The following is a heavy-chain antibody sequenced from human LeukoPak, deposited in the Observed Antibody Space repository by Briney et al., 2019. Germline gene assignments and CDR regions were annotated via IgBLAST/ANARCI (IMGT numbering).Heavy chain of an antibody. D-gene: IGHD6-19*01. CDR2: IYSGGST. CDR3: ARLRQSGIAVAGTMYY. J-gene: IGHJ4*02. CDR1: GFTFSSNY. V-gene: IGHV3-66*02. Sequence: GGSLRLSCAASGFTFSSNYMSWVRQAPGKGLEWVSFIYSGGSTYYADSVKGRFTISRTNSKNLLYLQMNSLQAEDTVMYYCARLRQSGIAVAGTMYYWGQGTLVNVSS.